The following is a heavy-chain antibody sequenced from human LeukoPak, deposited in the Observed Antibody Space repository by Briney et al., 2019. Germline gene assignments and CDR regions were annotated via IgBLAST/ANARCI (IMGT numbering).Heavy chain of an antibody. CDR1: GFTFSSYA. D-gene: IGHD5-12*01. J-gene: IGHJ3*02. CDR3: AKGYSGYEVGAFDI. CDR2: ISGSGGST. V-gene: IGHV3-23*01. Sequence: PGGSLRLSCAASGFTFSSYAMSWVRQALGKGPEWVSAISGSGGSTYYADSVKGRFTISRDNSKNTLYLQMNSLRAEDTAVYYCAKGYSGYEVGAFDIWGQGTMVTVSS.